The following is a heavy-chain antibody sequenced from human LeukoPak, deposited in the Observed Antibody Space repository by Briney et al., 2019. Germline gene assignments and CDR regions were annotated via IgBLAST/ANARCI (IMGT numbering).Heavy chain of an antibody. J-gene: IGHJ6*02. D-gene: IGHD4-11*01. CDR3: ARGTTVILRYYYYGMDV. Sequence: ASVKVSCKASGYTFTSYAMHWVRQAPGQRLEWMGWINAGNGNTKYSQKFQGRVTITRDTSASTAYMELSSLRSEDTAVYYCARGTTVILRYYYYGMDVWDQGTTVTVSS. CDR1: GYTFTSYA. V-gene: IGHV1-3*01. CDR2: INAGNGNT.